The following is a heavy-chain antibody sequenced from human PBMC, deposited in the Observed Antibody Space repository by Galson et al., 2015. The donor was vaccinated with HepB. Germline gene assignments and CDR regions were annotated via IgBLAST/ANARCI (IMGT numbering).Heavy chain of an antibody. Sequence: SLRLSCAASGFTVSSNYMSWVRQAPGKGLEWVSVIYSGGSTYYADSVKGRFTISRDNSKNTLYLQMDSLRAEDTAVYYCARVNYDFWSGSGAYYYYMDVWGKGTTVTVSS. D-gene: IGHD3-3*01. J-gene: IGHJ6*03. CDR3: ARVNYDFWSGSGAYYYYMDV. V-gene: IGHV3-53*01. CDR1: GFTVSSNY. CDR2: IYSGGST.